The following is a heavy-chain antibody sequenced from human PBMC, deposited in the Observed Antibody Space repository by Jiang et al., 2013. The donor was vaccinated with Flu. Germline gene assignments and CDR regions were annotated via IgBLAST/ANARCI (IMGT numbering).Heavy chain of an antibody. CDR3: VRSLRAGYAAVAPAYYFPF. CDR1: GFSLSTSGEA. D-gene: IGHD3-9*01. V-gene: IGHV2-5*02. J-gene: IGHJ4*02. Sequence: KPTQTLTLTCTFSGFSLSTSGEAVGWIRQPPGKALEWLALIYWDDDIRYSPSLKTRLTITKVTSTNQVVLTMTNMDPVDTATYYCVRSLRAGYAAVAPAYYFPFWGQGTPVTVSS. CDR2: IYWDDDI.